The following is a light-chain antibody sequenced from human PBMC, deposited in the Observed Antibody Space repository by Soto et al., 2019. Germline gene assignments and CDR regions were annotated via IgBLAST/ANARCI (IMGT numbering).Light chain of an antibody. CDR3: QQRSNWPPS. CDR2: GAS. V-gene: IGKV3-11*01. Sequence: EIVMTTSPDTISVTPVAIAPLSFRASQSVRGNLAWYQQKPGQSPRLLIYGASSRATGIPARFSGSGSGTDFTLTISSLEPEDFAVYYCQQRSNWPPSLGKGTRREIK. J-gene: IGKJ5*01. CDR1: QSVRGN.